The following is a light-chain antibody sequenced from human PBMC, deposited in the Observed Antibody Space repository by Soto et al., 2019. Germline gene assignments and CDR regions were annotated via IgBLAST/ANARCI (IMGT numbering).Light chain of an antibody. CDR3: QQYNSYSTWT. CDR1: QSISSW. Sequence: DIQMTQSPSTLSASVGDRVTITCRASQSISSWLAWYRQKPGKAPKLLIYDASSLESGVPSRFSGSGSGTEFTLTISSLQPDDFATYYCQQYNSYSTWTCGQGAKVDIK. V-gene: IGKV1-5*01. CDR2: DAS. J-gene: IGKJ1*01.